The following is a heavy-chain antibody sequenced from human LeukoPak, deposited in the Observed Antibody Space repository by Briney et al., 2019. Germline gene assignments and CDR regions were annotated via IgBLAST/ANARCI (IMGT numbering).Heavy chain of an antibody. J-gene: IGHJ4*02. Sequence: GGSLRLSCAASGFSFSDYSMEWVRQAPGKGLEWISYISSSSATIYYAGSVRGRFTISRDNSKNTLYLQMNSLTAEDTAVYYCPRQSYASGWNPFDYWGQGILVTVSS. CDR3: PRQSYASGWNPFDY. CDR1: GFSFSDYS. D-gene: IGHD6-19*01. CDR2: ISSSSATI. V-gene: IGHV3-48*01.